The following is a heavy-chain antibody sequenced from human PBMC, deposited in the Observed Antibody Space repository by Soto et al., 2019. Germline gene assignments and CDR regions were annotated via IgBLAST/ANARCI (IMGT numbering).Heavy chain of an antibody. Sequence: ASVKVSCKASGYTFTGYYMHWVRQAPGQGLEWMGWINPNSGGTNYAQKFQGWVTMTRDTSISTAYMELSRLRSDDTAVYYCARVSMCSSTSCPYYYYYGMDVWGQGTTVTV. J-gene: IGHJ6*02. D-gene: IGHD2-2*01. CDR2: INPNSGGT. CDR1: GYTFTGYY. V-gene: IGHV1-2*04. CDR3: ARVSMCSSTSCPYYYYYGMDV.